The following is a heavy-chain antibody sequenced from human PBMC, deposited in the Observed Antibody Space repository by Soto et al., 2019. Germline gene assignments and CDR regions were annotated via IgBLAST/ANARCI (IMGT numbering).Heavy chain of an antibody. CDR2: IYNSGST. Sequence: QVQLQESGPGLVKPSQTLSLTCTVSGGSISSGGYYWSWIRQHPGKGLEWIGYIYNSGSTNYNPSLTSRVTISVDTSKNQFSLKLNSVSAADTAVYYCARDVGGSYLDYWGQGTLVTVSS. CDR3: ARDVGGSYLDY. J-gene: IGHJ4*02. D-gene: IGHD1-26*01. V-gene: IGHV4-31*03. CDR1: GGSISSGGYY.